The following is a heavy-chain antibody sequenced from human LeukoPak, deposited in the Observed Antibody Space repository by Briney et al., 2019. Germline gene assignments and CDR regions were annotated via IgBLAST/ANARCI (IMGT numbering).Heavy chain of an antibody. Sequence: GGSLRLSCAASGFIFSSYEMHWVRQPPGKGLECVSYISSSDSTIYYADSVKGRFTISRDSSKNTLYLQMNSLRDEDAAAYYCAKAPVTTCSGAYCYPFDYWGQGTLVTVSS. J-gene: IGHJ4*02. CDR3: AKAPVTTCSGAYCYPFDY. CDR2: ISSSDSTI. CDR1: GFIFSSYE. V-gene: IGHV3-48*03. D-gene: IGHD2-15*01.